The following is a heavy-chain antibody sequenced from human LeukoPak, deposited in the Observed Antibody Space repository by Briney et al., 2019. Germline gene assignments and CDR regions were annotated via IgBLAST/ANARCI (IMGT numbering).Heavy chain of an antibody. D-gene: IGHD5-24*01. Sequence: GVALRLSCAASEFTFSNYVMNWVRQAPGKGLEWVSSIRQSGDITYYADSVKGRFTISRDNSKNTLSLQMNSLSRADTAIYYCVRRGGSDGWGAFDIWGQGTVVTVSS. CDR3: VRRGGSDGWGAFDI. CDR2: IRQSGDIT. J-gene: IGHJ3*02. V-gene: IGHV3-23*01. CDR1: EFTFSNYV.